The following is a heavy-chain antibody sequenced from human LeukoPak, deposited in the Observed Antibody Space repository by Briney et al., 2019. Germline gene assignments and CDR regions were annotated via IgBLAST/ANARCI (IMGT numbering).Heavy chain of an antibody. V-gene: IGHV1-18*01. Sequence: ASVKVSCKASGYTFTSYGISWVRQAPGQGLERMGWISAYNGNTNYAQKLQGRVTMTTDTSTSTAYMELRSLRSDDTAVYYCARITYYYDSSGYYGAFDIWGQGTMVTVSS. CDR3: ARITYYYDSSGYYGAFDI. D-gene: IGHD3-22*01. CDR1: GYTFTSYG. CDR2: ISAYNGNT. J-gene: IGHJ3*02.